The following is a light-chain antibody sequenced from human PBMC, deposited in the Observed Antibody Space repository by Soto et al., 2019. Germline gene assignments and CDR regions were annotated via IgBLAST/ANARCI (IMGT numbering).Light chain of an antibody. J-gene: IGLJ1*01. CDR2: EGS. V-gene: IGLV2-23*01. CDR1: SSDVGRYNL. CDR3: CSYAGSTYV. Sequence: QPVLTQPASVSGSPGQSITIFCTGTSSDVGRYNLVSWYQQHPDKAPKLMIYEGSKRPSGVSNRFSGSKSGNTASLTISGLQVDDEADYFCCSYAGSTYVFGTGTKVTVL.